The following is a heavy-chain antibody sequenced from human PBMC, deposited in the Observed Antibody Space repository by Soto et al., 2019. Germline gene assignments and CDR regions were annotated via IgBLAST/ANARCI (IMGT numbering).Heavy chain of an antibody. CDR1: GGSVSSSSYY. J-gene: IGHJ4*02. D-gene: IGHD3-22*01. CDR3: ARDNNDSSGYSYDV. V-gene: IGHV4-61*01. Sequence: SETLSLTCTVSGGSVSSSSYYWSWIRQPPGKGLEWIGYIYYSGSTNYNPSLKSRVTISVDTSKNQFSLKLSSVTAADTAVYYCARDNNDSSGYSYDVWGQGTLVTVS. CDR2: IYYSGST.